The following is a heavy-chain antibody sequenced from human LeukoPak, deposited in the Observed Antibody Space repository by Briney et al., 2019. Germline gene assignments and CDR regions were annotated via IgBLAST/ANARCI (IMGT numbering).Heavy chain of an antibody. Sequence: PGGSLRLSCAASGFTFSSYEMNWVRQAPGKGLEWVSHISSSGSTIYYTDSVKGRFTISRDNSKNLLYLQMNSLGAEDTAIYYCARTVARIGYWGQGTLVTVSS. CDR1: GFTFSSYE. CDR3: ARTVARIGY. D-gene: IGHD4-23*01. J-gene: IGHJ4*02. CDR2: ISSSGSTI. V-gene: IGHV3-48*03.